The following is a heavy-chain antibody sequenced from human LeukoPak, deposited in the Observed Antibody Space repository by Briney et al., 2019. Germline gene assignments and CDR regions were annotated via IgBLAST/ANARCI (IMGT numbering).Heavy chain of an antibody. Sequence: PSQTLSLTCTVSGGSISSGGYYWSWIRQHPGKGLEWIGYIYYSGSTYYNPPLKSRVTISVDTSKNQFSLKLSSVTAADTAVYYCARDPVPPLGASDAFDIWGQGTMVTVSS. CDR3: ARDPVPPLGASDAFDI. J-gene: IGHJ3*02. CDR1: GGSISSGGYY. CDR2: IYYSGST. D-gene: IGHD3-10*01. V-gene: IGHV4-31*03.